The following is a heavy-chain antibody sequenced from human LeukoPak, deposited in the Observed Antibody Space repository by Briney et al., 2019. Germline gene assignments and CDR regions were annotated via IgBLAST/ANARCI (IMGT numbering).Heavy chain of an antibody. CDR1: GFTFTSSA. J-gene: IGHJ5*02. CDR3: AADASVGAAAVNNWFDP. V-gene: IGHV1-58*02. Sequence: SVKVSCKASGFTFTSSAMQWVRQARGQRLEWIGWIVVGSGNTNYAQKFQERVTITRDMSTSTAYMELSSLRSEDTAVYYCAADASVGAAAVNNWFDPWDQGTLVTVSS. CDR2: IVVGSGNT. D-gene: IGHD1-26*01.